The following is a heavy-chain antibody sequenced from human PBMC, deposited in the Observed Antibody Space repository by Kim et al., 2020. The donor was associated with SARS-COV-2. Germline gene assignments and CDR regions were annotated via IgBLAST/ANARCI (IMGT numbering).Heavy chain of an antibody. CDR3: ARDGHVGAEGDY. Sequence: SYAQKFQGRVTMTRDTSTSTVYMELSSLRSEDTAVYYCARDGHVGAEGDYWGQGTLVTVSS. V-gene: IGHV1-46*01. J-gene: IGHJ4*02. D-gene: IGHD1-26*01.